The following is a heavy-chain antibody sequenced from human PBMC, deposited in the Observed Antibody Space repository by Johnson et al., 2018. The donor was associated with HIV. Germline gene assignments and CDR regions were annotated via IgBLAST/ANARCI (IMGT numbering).Heavy chain of an antibody. D-gene: IGHD3-22*01. CDR3: VRRFYDSSAFDI. V-gene: IGHV3-23*04. J-gene: IGHJ3*02. CDR1: GFTFSSYA. Sequence: VQLVESGGGLVQPGGSLRLSCAASGFTFSSYAMSWVSQAPGKGLEWVSPISGSDHSTYYADSVRGRFTISRDNSKNTLFLRMNSLRAEDTAVYYCVRRFYDSSAFDIWGQGTLVTVSS. CDR2: ISGSDHST.